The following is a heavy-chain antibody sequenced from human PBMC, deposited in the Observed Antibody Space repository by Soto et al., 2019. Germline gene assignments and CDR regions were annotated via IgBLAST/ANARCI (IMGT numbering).Heavy chain of an antibody. CDR2: ISAYNGNT. CDR3: ARVLNGLPNNWFDS. Sequence: GTSVEVSCTASGYTFTSYGISWVRQAPGQGLEWMGWISAYNGNTNYAQKLQGRVTMTTDTSTSTAYMELRSLRSDDTAVYFCARVLNGLPNNWFDSWCQGTLVSVSS. D-gene: IGHD5-12*01. J-gene: IGHJ5*01. CDR1: GYTFTSYG. V-gene: IGHV1-18*04.